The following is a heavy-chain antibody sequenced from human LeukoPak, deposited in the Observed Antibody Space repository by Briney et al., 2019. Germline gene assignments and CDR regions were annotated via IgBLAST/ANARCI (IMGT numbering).Heavy chain of an antibody. CDR1: GGSFSGYY. D-gene: IGHD3-10*01. J-gene: IGHJ6*04. CDR3: ARGHYYGSGSYYHGGYYYGMDV. V-gene: IGHV4-34*01. CDR2: INHSGTT. Sequence: SQTLSLTCALYGGSFSGYYWSWIRQPPGNGLEWNGEINHSGTTNYNPSLKSRVTISVDTSKNQFSLKLSSVTAADTAVYYCARGHYYGSGSYYHGGYYYGMDVWGKGTTVTVSS.